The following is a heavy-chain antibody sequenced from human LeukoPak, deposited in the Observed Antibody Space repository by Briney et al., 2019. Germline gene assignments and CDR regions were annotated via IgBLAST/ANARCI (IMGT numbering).Heavy chain of an antibody. CDR3: ARNGAYCLDY. Sequence: SETLSLTCTVSGGSISSGGYYWSWLRQHPGKGLEWIGYIYYSGSTYYNPSLKSRATISIDESKNQFFLNLNSVTAADTAVYYCARNGAYCLDYWGQGTTVTVSS. D-gene: IGHD4-17*01. CDR2: IYYSGST. V-gene: IGHV4-31*03. CDR1: GGSISSGGYY. J-gene: IGHJ4*03.